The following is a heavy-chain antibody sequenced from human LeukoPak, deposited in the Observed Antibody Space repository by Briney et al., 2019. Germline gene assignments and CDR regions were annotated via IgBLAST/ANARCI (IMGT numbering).Heavy chain of an antibody. CDR3: ASFNSGYSEY. J-gene: IGHJ4*02. CDR1: GGSISNYF. V-gene: IGHV4-59*01. CDR2: IYYSGST. D-gene: IGHD1-26*01. Sequence: PSETLSLTCTVSGGSISNYFWTWIRQPPGKGLEWIGYIYYSGSTNYNPSLRSRATISVDTSKNQFSLKLSSVTAADTAVYYCASFNSGYSEYWGQGTLVTVSS.